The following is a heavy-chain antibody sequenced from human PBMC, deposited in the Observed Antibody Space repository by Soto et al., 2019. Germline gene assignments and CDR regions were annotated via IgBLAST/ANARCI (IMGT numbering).Heavy chain of an antibody. CDR1: GGSISSYY. V-gene: IGHV4-59*01. Sequence: SETLSLTCTVSGGSISSYYWSWIRQPPGKGLEWIGYIYYSGSTNYNPSLKSRVTISVDTSKNQFSLKLSSVTAADTAVYYCARVEGGDILTGYDAFDIWGQGTMVTVSS. CDR2: IYYSGST. D-gene: IGHD3-9*01. J-gene: IGHJ3*02. CDR3: ARVEGGDILTGYDAFDI.